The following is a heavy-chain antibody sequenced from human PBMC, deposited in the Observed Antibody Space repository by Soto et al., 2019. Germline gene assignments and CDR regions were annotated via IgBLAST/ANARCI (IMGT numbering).Heavy chain of an antibody. CDR3: ARDQVKGTVSVI. J-gene: IGHJ4*02. V-gene: IGHV3-30-3*01. D-gene: IGHD1-1*01. Sequence: VGSLRLSCAASGFTFSNYPSHWVRQAPGKGLEWVSVISYDGTSKYYAESVKGRFTISRDNSRNTMSLQMNSLKTEDTAVYYCARDQVKGTVSVIWGQGTLVTVSS. CDR1: GFTFSNYP. CDR2: ISYDGTSK.